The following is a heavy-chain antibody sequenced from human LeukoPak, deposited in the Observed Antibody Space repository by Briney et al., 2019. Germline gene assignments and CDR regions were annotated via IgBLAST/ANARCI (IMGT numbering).Heavy chain of an antibody. J-gene: IGHJ4*02. CDR3: AKVRTGHYFDY. V-gene: IGHV3-30-3*01. CDR2: ISYDGSNK. Sequence: PGGSLRLSCAASGFTFSSYAMHWVRQAPGKGLEWVAVISYDGSNKYYADSVKGRFTISRDNSKSTLYLQMNSLRAEGTAVYYCAKVRTGHYFDYWGQGTLVTVSS. CDR1: GFTFSSYA. D-gene: IGHD1-1*01.